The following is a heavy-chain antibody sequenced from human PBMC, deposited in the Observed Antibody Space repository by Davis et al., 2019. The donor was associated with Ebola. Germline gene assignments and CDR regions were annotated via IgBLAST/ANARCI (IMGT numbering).Heavy chain of an antibody. CDR1: GFTFSNYG. CDR2: INHSGRT. V-gene: IGHV4-34*01. D-gene: IGHD2-15*01. Sequence: GSLRLSCAASGFTFSNYGMNWIRQPPGKGLEWIGEINHSGRTNYNPSLKSRVAISVDTSKKQFSLKLNSVTAADTAVYYCASGGSSWWFGGSFQNWGQGTLVTVSS. J-gene: IGHJ1*01. CDR3: ASGGSSWWFGGSFQN.